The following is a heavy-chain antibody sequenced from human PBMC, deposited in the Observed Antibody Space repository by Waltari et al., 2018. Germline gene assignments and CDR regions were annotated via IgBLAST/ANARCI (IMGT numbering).Heavy chain of an antibody. CDR3: ARQFAY. J-gene: IGHJ4*02. V-gene: IGHV3-48*03. CDR2: ISTSGSTI. Sequence: EVRLVDSVGGLVQHEGSLSLFWPASGFTFSSSGMNWIRQAPGKGLEWVSYISTSGSTIYYADSVWGRFTVSRDTANNSLYLQMNNLRAEDTAVYYCARQFAYWGQGALVTVSS. CDR1: GFTFSSSG.